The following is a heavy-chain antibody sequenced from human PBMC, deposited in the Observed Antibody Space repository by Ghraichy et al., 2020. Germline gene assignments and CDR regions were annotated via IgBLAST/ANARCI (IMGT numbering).Heavy chain of an antibody. CDR2: INHSGST. Sequence: SETLSLTCAVYGGSFSGYYWSWIRQPPGKGLEWIGEINHSGSTNYNPSLKSRVTISVDTSKNQFSLKLSSVTAADTAVYYCASCYSNYVSEGRRYYMDVWGKGTTVTVSS. CDR3: ASCYSNYVSEGRRYYMDV. J-gene: IGHJ6*03. V-gene: IGHV4-34*01. D-gene: IGHD4-11*01. CDR1: GGSFSGYY.